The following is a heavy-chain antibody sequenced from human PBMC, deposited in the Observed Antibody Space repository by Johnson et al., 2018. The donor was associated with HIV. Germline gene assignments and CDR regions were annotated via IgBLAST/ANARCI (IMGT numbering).Heavy chain of an antibody. J-gene: IGHJ3*01. D-gene: IGHD1-26*01. V-gene: IGHV3-30*04. Sequence: QVQLVESGGGVVQPGRSLRLSCAASGFTFSSYAMHWVRQAPGKGLEWVAVISYDGSEKYFADSVKGRFTISRDSSKNTLYLQMNSLRAEDTALYYCARDLIVGASGSDAFDVWGQGTMVTVSS. CDR1: GFTFSSYA. CDR3: ARDLIVGASGSDAFDV. CDR2: ISYDGSEK.